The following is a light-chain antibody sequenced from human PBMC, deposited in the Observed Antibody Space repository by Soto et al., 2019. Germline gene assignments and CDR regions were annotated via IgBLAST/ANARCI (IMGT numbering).Light chain of an antibody. CDR2: DAS. J-gene: IGKJ2*01. Sequence: DLPMTQSPSTLSASVGDRVIITCRASQSISTWLAWYQQKPGRAPNLLIYDASTLESGVPLRFSGSGSGTEFTLTISSLQPDDFGTYYCQQYNSYWYTFGQGTRLEIK. CDR3: QQYNSYWYT. V-gene: IGKV1-5*01. CDR1: QSISTW.